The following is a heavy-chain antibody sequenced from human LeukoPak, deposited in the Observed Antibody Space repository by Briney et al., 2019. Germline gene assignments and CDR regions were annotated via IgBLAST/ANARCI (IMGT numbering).Heavy chain of an antibody. CDR2: ISWNSGSI. CDR1: GFTFDDYA. V-gene: IGHV3-9*01. Sequence: GGSLRLSCAASGFTFDDYAMHWVRQAPGKGLEWVSGISWNSGSIGYADSVKGRFTISRDNAKNSLYLQMNSLRAEDTALYYCAKGCQRYYYGMDVWGQGTTVTVSS. CDR3: AKGCQRYYYGMDV. D-gene: IGHD2-8*01. J-gene: IGHJ6*02.